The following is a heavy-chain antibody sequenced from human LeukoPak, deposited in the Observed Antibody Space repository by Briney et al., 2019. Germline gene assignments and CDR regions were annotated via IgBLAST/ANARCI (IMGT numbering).Heavy chain of an antibody. CDR2: IYYSGST. J-gene: IGHJ5*02. CDR1: GGSISSYY. D-gene: IGHD4-23*01. V-gene: IGHV4-59*01. CDR3: ARIYYGGNSDWFDP. Sequence: SETLSLTCTVSGGSISSYYWSWIRQPPGKGLEWIGYIYYSGSTNYNPSLKSRVTISVDTSKNQFSLKLSSVTAADTAVYYCARIYYGGNSDWFDPWGQGTLVTVSS.